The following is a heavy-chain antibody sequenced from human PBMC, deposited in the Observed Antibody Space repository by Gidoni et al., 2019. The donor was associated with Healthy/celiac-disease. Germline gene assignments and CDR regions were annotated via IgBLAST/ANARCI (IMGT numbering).Heavy chain of an antibody. J-gene: IGHJ5*02. CDR3: AKGKQWLVEGWFDP. Sequence: EVQLLESGGGLVQPGGSLRRSGAASGVTFSSYAMSWVRQAPGKGLEWVSAISGSGGSTYYADSVKGRFPISRDNSKNTLYLQMNSLRAEDTAVYYCAKGKQWLVEGWFDPWGQGTLVTVSS. V-gene: IGHV3-23*01. D-gene: IGHD6-19*01. CDR1: GVTFSSYA. CDR2: ISGSGGST.